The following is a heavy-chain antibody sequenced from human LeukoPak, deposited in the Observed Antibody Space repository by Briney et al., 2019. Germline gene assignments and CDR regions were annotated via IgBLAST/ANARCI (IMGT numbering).Heavy chain of an antibody. CDR2: IYTSGST. CDR1: GGSISSYY. CDR3: ARGRRNYYGSGIQFDY. J-gene: IGHJ4*02. D-gene: IGHD3-10*01. V-gene: IGHV4-4*07. Sequence: SETLSLTCTVSGGSISSYYWSWIRQPAGKGLEWIGRIYTSGSTNYNPSLKSRVTISVDTSKNQFSLKLSSVTAADTAVYYCARGRRNYYGSGIQFDYWGQETLVTVSS.